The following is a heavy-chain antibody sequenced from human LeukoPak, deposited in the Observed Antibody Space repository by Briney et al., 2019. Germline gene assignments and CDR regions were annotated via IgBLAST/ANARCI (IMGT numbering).Heavy chain of an antibody. V-gene: IGHV4-39*01. D-gene: IGHD3-10*01. CDR3: ARQLYYGSGSYLYAFDN. Sequence: PSETLSLTCTVSGGSISSSSYYWGWIRQPPGKGLEWIGSIYYSGSTYYNPSLESRVTISVDTSKNQFSLKLSSVTAAETAVYYCARQLYYGSGSYLYAFDNWGQGTMVTVSS. J-gene: IGHJ3*02. CDR1: GGSISSSSYY. CDR2: IYYSGST.